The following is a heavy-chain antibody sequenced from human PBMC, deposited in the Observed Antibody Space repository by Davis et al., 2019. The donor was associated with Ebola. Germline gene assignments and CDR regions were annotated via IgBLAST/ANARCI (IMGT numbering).Heavy chain of an antibody. CDR2: INHSGST. CDR1: GGSFSGYY. Sequence: SETLSLTCAAYGGSFSGYYWSWIRQPPGKGLEWIGEINHSGSTNYNPSLKSRVTISVDTSKNQFSLKLSSVTAADTAVYYCARGGYYGSGSKWGQGTLVTVSS. V-gene: IGHV4-34*01. D-gene: IGHD3-10*01. CDR3: ARGGYYGSGSK. J-gene: IGHJ4*02.